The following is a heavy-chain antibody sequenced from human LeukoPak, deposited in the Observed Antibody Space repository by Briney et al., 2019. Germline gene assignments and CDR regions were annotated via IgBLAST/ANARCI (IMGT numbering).Heavy chain of an antibody. J-gene: IGHJ6*03. CDR1: GFTFEDYG. CDR2: INWNGGST. Sequence: GGSLRLSCAASGFTFEDYGMSWVRQAPGKGLEWVSGINWNGGSTGYADSVKGRFTISRDNAKNSLYLQMNSLRAEDTAVYYCARDGYQLLSDYYYYYYMDVWGKGTTVTISS. D-gene: IGHD2-2*01. V-gene: IGHV3-20*04. CDR3: ARDGYQLLSDYYYYYYMDV.